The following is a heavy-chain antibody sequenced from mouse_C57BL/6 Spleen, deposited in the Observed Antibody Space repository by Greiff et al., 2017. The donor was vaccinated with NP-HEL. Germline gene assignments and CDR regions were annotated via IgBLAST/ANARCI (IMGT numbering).Heavy chain of an antibody. D-gene: IGHD1-1*01. J-gene: IGHJ1*03. CDR3: ARERDYYGSSYWYFDV. CDR1: GYAFTNYL. CDR2: INPGSGGT. V-gene: IGHV1-54*01. Sequence: QVQLQQSGAELVRPGTSVKVSCKASGYAFTNYLIEWVKQRPGQGLEWIGVINPGSGGTNYNEKFKGKATLTADKSSSTAYMQLSSLTSEDSAVYFCARERDYYGSSYWYFDVWGTGTTVTVSS.